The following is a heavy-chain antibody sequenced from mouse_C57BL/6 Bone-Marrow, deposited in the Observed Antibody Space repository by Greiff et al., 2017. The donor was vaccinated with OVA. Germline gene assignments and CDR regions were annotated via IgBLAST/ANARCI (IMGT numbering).Heavy chain of an antibody. CDR3: VRDDGPMDY. CDR1: GYTFTSYW. V-gene: IGHV1-7*01. J-gene: IGHJ4*01. CDR2: INPSSGST. D-gene: IGHD2-3*01. Sequence: QVQLQQSGAELAKPGASVKLSCKASGYTFTSYWMHWVKQRPGQGLEWIGYINPSSGSTTYTQKFKDKATLTADKSSSTAYMQLSSLTYEDSAVDSCVRDDGPMDYWGQGTSVTVSS.